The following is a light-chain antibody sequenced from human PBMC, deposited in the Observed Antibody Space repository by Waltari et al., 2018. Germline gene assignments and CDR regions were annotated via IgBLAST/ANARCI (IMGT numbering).Light chain of an antibody. J-gene: IGLJ1*01. CDR3: CSYAGSFTYV. CDR1: RSDVGGYNF. V-gene: IGLV2-11*01. CDR2: DVN. Sequence: QSALTQPRSVSGSPGQSVTISCTGTRSDVGGYNFVSWYQQHPGKAPKLFIFDVNKRPPGVPNRCSGSRSGNTASLTISGLQAEDEADYYCCSYAGSFTYVFGTGTKVTVL.